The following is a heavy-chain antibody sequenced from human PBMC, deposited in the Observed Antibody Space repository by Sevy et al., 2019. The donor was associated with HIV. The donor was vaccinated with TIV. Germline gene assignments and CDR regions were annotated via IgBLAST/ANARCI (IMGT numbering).Heavy chain of an antibody. Sequence: SETLSLTCAVYGGSFSGYYWSWIRQPPGKGLEWIGEINHSGSTNYNPSLKSRVTISVDTSKNQFSLKLSSVTAADTAVYYCARGPGYCSSTSCYMAYTYKYYYYYGMDVWGQGTTVTVSS. CDR3: ARGPGYCSSTSCYMAYTYKYYYYYGMDV. D-gene: IGHD2-2*02. V-gene: IGHV4-34*01. CDR2: INHSGST. CDR1: GGSFSGYY. J-gene: IGHJ6*02.